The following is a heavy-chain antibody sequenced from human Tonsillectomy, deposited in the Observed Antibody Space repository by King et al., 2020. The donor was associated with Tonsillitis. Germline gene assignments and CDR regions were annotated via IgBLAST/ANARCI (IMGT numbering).Heavy chain of an antibody. Sequence: VQLVESGGGLVQPGGSLRLSCATSGFTFSSYWMHWVRQAPGKGLVWVSRIDSDGSGTPYADSVKGRFTISRENAQNTLYLQMNSLRVEDTAVYYCARDGDGPITFDYWGQGTLVTVSS. CDR3: ARDGDGPITFDY. V-gene: IGHV3-74*01. J-gene: IGHJ4*02. CDR1: GFTFSSYW. CDR2: IDSDGSGT. D-gene: IGHD3-3*01.